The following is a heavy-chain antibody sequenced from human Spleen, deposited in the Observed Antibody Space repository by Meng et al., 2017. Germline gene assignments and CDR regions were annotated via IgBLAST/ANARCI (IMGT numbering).Heavy chain of an antibody. D-gene: IGHD2-2*01. CDR1: GFTFSSYA. V-gene: IGHV3-23*01. CDR3: AKSPVVDQLLCFAY. CDR2: ISGSGGST. Sequence: EVQLLESGGGLVQHGGVLRRSCAASGFTFSSYAMSWVRQASGKGLEWVSAISGSGGSTYYADSVKGRFTISRDNSKNTLYLQMNGLRAEDTAVYYCAKSPVVDQLLCFAYWGQGTLVTVSS. J-gene: IGHJ4*02.